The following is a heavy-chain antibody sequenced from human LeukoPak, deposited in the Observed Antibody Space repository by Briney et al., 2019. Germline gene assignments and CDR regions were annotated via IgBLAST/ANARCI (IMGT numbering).Heavy chain of an antibody. CDR3: ARRRLYYYDSSGYRPPNWFDP. CDR2: INHSGST. Sequence: SETLSLTCAVYGGSFSGYYWSWIRQPPGKGLEWIGEINHSGSTNYNPSLKSRVTISVDTSKNQFSLKLSSVTAADTAVYYCARRRLYYYDSSGYRPPNWFDPWGQGTLVTVSS. V-gene: IGHV4-34*01. D-gene: IGHD3-22*01. CDR1: GGSFSGYY. J-gene: IGHJ5*02.